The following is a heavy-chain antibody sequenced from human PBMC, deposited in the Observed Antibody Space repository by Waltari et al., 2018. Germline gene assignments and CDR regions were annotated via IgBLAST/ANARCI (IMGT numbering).Heavy chain of an antibody. Sequence: QVQLVQSGAEVKKPGASVKVSCKASGYTFPRYYLHWVRLAPGHGLQWMGIISPSGGSTSDEQKVQGRGTMTRDKSTSTVYMERSSLRSEDTAVYYCARERRGYSGYTENNWFDPWGQGTLVTVSS. V-gene: IGHV1-46*01. J-gene: IGHJ5*02. CDR3: ARERRGYSGYTENNWFDP. CDR2: ISPSGGST. CDR1: GYTFPRYY. D-gene: IGHD5-12*01.